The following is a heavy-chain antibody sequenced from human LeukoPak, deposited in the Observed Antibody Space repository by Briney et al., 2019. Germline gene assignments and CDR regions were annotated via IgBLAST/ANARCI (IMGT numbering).Heavy chain of an antibody. CDR2: IIPILGTA. J-gene: IGHJ4*02. CDR1: GGTFSSYT. D-gene: IGHD4-17*01. Sequence: SVKVSRKASGGTFSSYTISWVRQAPGQGLEWMGTIIPILGTANYAQKFQGRVTIIADKSTGTAYMELSRLKSEDTAVYYCARDDFDGAINYWGQGTLVTVSS. V-gene: IGHV1-69*08. CDR3: ARDDFDGAINY.